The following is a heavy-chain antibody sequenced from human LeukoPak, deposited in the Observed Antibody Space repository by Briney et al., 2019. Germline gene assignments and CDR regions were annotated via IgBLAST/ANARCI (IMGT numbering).Heavy chain of an antibody. Sequence: PGGSLRLSCAASGVTLSSYAMSWARQAPGKGLEWVSGISGSGGSTYYADSVKGRFTISRDNAKNSLHLQMNSLRAEDTAVYYCARGVYANNYYFDCWGQGTLATVSS. CDR2: ISGSGGST. J-gene: IGHJ4*02. V-gene: IGHV3-23*01. D-gene: IGHD1-1*01. CDR1: GVTLSSYA. CDR3: ARGVYANNYYFDC.